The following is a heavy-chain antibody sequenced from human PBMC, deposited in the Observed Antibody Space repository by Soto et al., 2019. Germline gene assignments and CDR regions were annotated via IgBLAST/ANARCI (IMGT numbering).Heavy chain of an antibody. Sequence: GGSLRLSCAASGFTFSSYAMSWVRQAPGKGLEWVSAISGSGGSTYYADSVKGRFTISRDNSKNTLYLQMNSLRDEDTAVYYCAKQGAAQGYVDVWGKGTTVTVSS. D-gene: IGHD6-6*01. CDR1: GFTFSSYA. V-gene: IGHV3-23*01. CDR3: AKQGAAQGYVDV. J-gene: IGHJ6*03. CDR2: ISGSGGST.